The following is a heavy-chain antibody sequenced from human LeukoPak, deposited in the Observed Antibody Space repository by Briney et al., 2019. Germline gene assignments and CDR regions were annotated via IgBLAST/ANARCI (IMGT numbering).Heavy chain of an antibody. J-gene: IGHJ3*02. D-gene: IGHD1-26*01. CDR3: ARETVGATDAFDI. Sequence: ASVKVSCKASGYTFITYYMHWVRQAPGQGLEWMGIINPNSRSTLYAQKFQGRVTMTRDTSTSTVYMELSSLRSEDTAVYYCARETVGATDAFDIWGQGTMVTVSS. CDR1: GYTFITYY. V-gene: IGHV1-46*01. CDR2: INPNSRST.